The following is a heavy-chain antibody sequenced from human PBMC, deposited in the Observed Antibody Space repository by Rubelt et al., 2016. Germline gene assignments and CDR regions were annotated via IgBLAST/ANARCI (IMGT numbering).Heavy chain of an antibody. CDR2: IYYSGST. D-gene: IGHD3-10*01. CDR3: ARGGLWFGELLWSDAFDI. J-gene: IGHJ3*02. Sequence: GLEWIGYIYYSGSTYYNPSLKSRVTISVDTSKNQFSLKLSSVTAADTAVYYCARGGLWFGELLWSDAFDIWGQGTMVTVSS. V-gene: IGHV4-31*02.